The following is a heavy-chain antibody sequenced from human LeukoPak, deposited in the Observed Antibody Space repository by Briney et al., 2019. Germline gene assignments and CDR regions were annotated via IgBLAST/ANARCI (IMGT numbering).Heavy chain of an antibody. CDR1: GFTFSTSW. Sequence: PGGSPRLSRAASGFTFSTSWMHWVRQAPGKGLVWVSRINPDGSSTDYADSVKGRFTISRDNAKNTLYLQMNSLRAEDAAVYYCVRDMGYYDKVWGQGTLVTVSS. D-gene: IGHD3-22*01. J-gene: IGHJ4*02. CDR2: INPDGSST. V-gene: IGHV3-74*01. CDR3: VRDMGYYDKV.